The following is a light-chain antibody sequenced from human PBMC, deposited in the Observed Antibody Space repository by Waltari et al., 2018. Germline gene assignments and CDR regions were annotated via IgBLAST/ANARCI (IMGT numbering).Light chain of an antibody. Sequence: QSVMTQPPSASGTPGQKVTISCSGGSSNIGGNYVYWYPLLPGTAPKLLTYKSNQRPSGVPDRFSGSKSGTSASLAISGLRSEDEGHYYCAAWDDSLSNFVFGTGTKVTVL. V-gene: IGLV1-47*01. CDR1: SSNIGGNY. CDR3: AAWDDSLSNFV. CDR2: KSN. J-gene: IGLJ1*01.